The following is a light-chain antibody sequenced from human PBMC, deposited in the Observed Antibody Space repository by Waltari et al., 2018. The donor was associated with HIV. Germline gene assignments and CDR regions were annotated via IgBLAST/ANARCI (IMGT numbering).Light chain of an antibody. V-gene: IGLV2-14*01. Sequence: QSALTQPASVSGSPGQSLTISCTGPSSDVGGYNYVSWYQQHPGKAPKLMIYEVSNRPSGVSNRFSGSKSGNTASLTISGLQAEDEADYYCSSYTSSSTLENVVFGGGTKLTVL. CDR3: SSYTSSSTLENVV. J-gene: IGLJ2*01. CDR1: SSDVGGYNY. CDR2: EVS.